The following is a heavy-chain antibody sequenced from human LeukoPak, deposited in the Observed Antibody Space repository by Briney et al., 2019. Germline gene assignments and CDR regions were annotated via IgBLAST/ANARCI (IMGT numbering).Heavy chain of an antibody. D-gene: IGHD5-24*01. Sequence: GGSLRLSCAASGFTFSNYWMHWVRQAPGKGLVWVSRVNGDGSTTTSADSVKGRFTMSRDNAKNSLYLQMNSLRAEDTAVYYCARNSYNSGPHDAFDIWGQGTMVTVSS. J-gene: IGHJ3*02. CDR3: ARNSYNSGPHDAFDI. V-gene: IGHV3-74*01. CDR1: GFTFSNYW. CDR2: VNGDGSTT.